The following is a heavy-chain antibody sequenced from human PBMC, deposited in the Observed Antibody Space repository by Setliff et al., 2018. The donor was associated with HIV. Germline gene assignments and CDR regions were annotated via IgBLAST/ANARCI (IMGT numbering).Heavy chain of an antibody. D-gene: IGHD3-3*01. V-gene: IGHV3-66*02. Sequence: VGSLRLSCAASGFTVSTYYMSWVRQAPGKGLEWVSTIYSGGSTYHADSVKGRFTLSRDTSKNTLFLQMNSLRPEDAAVYYCARVRLYNTALDYWGQGTLVTVSS. CDR3: ARVRLYNTALDY. J-gene: IGHJ4*02. CDR2: IYSGGST. CDR1: GFTVSTYY.